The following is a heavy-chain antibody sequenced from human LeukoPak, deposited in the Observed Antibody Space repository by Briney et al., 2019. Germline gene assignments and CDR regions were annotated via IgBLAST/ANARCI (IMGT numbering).Heavy chain of an antibody. D-gene: IGHD3-16*01. CDR3: ARGGTKYYFDY. V-gene: IGHV3-7*03. J-gene: IGHJ4*02. CDR2: INHNGNVN. CDR1: GFTFSSYW. Sequence: GGSLRLSCAASGFTFSSYWMNWARQAPGKGLEWVASINHNGNVNYYVDSVKGRFTISRDNAKNSLYLQMSNLRAEDTAVYYCARGGTKYYFDYWGQGTLVTVSS.